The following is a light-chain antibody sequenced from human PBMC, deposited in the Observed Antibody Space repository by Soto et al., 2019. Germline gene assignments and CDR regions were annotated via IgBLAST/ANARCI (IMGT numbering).Light chain of an antibody. J-gene: IGLJ2*01. CDR1: SSNIKSST. CDR2: SNN. Sequence: QSVLTQPPSASGTPGQRVTMSCSGSSSNIKSSTISWYKQLPGTAPKLLIYSNNQRPSGVPDRFSGSKSGTSASLAISGLQSEDEAEYYCAAWDDNVSLLFGGGTKLTVL. V-gene: IGLV1-44*01. CDR3: AAWDDNVSLL.